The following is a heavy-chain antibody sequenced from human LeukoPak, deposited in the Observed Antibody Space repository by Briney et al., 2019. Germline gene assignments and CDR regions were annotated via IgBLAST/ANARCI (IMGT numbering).Heavy chain of an antibody. V-gene: IGHV3-23*01. D-gene: IGHD6-19*01. CDR2: TSGSGGST. CDR1: GFTFSSYA. Sequence: GGSLRLSCAASGFTFSSYAMSWVRQAPGKGLEWVSATSGSGGSTYYADSVKGRFTISRDNSKNTLYLQMNSLRAEDTAVYYCAKVLGRIAVAGTIGALDYWGQGTLVTVSS. J-gene: IGHJ4*02. CDR3: AKVLGRIAVAGTIGALDY.